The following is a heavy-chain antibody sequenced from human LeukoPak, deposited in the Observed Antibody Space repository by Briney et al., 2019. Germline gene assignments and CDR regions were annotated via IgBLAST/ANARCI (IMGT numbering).Heavy chain of an antibody. V-gene: IGHV1-69*04. CDR2: FIPILGIA. D-gene: IGHD2-15*01. Sequence: ASVKVSCKASGGTFSSYAISWVRQAPGQGLEWMGRFIPILGIANYAQEFQGRVTITADESTSTAYMELSSLRSEDTAVYYCARGTHIVVVAATVAEYFQHWGQGTLVTVSS. CDR1: GGTFSSYA. J-gene: IGHJ1*01. CDR3: ARGTHIVVVAATVAEYFQH.